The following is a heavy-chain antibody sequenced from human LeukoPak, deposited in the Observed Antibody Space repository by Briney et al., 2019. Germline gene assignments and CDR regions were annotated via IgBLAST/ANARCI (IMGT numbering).Heavy chain of an antibody. CDR3: ARRGGLSSGRGFDH. Sequence: PGGSLRLSCVASGFDFNYYDMNWVRQAPGKGLEWVSSISSKSTYIDSADSTKGRFTTSRDNANNSVFLQMSSLRPEDTAVYYCARRGGLSSGRGFDHWGQGTLVTVSS. CDR1: GFDFNYYD. CDR2: ISSKSTYI. J-gene: IGHJ4*02. D-gene: IGHD3-16*01. V-gene: IGHV3-21*01.